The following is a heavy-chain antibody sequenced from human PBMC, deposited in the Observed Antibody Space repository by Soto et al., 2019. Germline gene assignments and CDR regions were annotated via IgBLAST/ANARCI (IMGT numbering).Heavy chain of an antibody. J-gene: IGHJ4*02. V-gene: IGHV1-46*01. CDR1: GYAFTNYY. CDR3: ARGDNDY. CDR2: IHPDGGHT. Sequence: QVQLVQSGAEVKKPGASVKVSCKASGYAFTNYYVQWVRQAPGQGLEWTGVIHPDGGHTTYSQKFQDRVTMTRDTFTSTIHMELSSLRSEDTAVYYCARGDNDYWGQGTLVTVSS.